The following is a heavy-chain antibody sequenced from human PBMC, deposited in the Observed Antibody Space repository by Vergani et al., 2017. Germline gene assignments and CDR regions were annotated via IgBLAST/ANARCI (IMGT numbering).Heavy chain of an antibody. V-gene: IGHV1-24*01. D-gene: IGHD1-7*01. Sequence: QVQLVQSGAEVKKPGASVKVSCKVSGYTLTELSMHWVRQAPGKGLEWMGGFDPEDGETIYAQKFQGRVTITRDTSASTAYMELSSLRSEDTAVYYCARGLELRGCWFDPWGQGTLVTVSS. J-gene: IGHJ5*02. CDR1: GYTLTELS. CDR3: ARGLELRGCWFDP. CDR2: FDPEDGET.